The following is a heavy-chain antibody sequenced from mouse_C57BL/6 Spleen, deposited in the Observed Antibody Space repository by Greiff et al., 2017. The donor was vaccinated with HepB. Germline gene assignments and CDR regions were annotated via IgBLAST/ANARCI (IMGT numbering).Heavy chain of an antibody. J-gene: IGHJ1*03. Sequence: EVQVVESEGGLVQPGSSMKLSCTASGFTFSDYYMAWVRQVPEKGLEWVANINYDGSSTYYLDSLKSRFIISRDNAKNILYLQMSSLKSEDTATYYGARERTTVVEPDWYFDVWGTGTTVTVSS. V-gene: IGHV5-16*01. CDR3: ARERTTVVEPDWYFDV. CDR2: INYDGSST. D-gene: IGHD1-1*01. CDR1: GFTFSDYY.